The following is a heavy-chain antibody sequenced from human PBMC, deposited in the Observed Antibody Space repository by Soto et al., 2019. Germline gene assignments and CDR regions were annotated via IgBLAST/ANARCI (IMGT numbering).Heavy chain of an antibody. CDR1: GYTFTTYG. CDR3: ARDGLTFGSGSYYNRYGMDV. Sequence: QVQLVQSGAEVKKPGASVKVSCKASGYTFTTYGISWVRQAPGQGLEWMGWISAYNGNTNYAQKLQGRVTMTKDTPTSKAYMELRSLRSDDTAVYYCARDGLTFGSGSYYNRYGMDVWGQGTTVTVSS. CDR2: ISAYNGNT. V-gene: IGHV1-18*01. J-gene: IGHJ6*02. D-gene: IGHD3-10*01.